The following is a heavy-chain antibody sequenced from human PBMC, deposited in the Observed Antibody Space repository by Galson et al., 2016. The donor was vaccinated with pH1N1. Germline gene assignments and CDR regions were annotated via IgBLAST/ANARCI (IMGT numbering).Heavy chain of an antibody. CDR2: INNRGNIM. V-gene: IGHV3-48*04. CDR1: GFTFTTYS. CDR3: ARDQAFSALHQLDF. D-gene: IGHD2-2*01. J-gene: IGHJ4*02. Sequence: SLRLSCAASGFTFTTYSMSWVRQAPGKGLEWVSYINNRGNIMYYADSVKGRFTISRDNAKNSLYLQMNSLRAEDTAIYYCARDQAFSALHQLDFWGQGSLVTVSS.